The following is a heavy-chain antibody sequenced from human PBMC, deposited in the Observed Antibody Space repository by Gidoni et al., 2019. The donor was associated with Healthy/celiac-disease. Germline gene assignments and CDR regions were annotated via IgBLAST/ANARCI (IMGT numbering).Heavy chain of an antibody. CDR3: ARDVQQWLTTAPDY. Sequence: QVQLVESGGGVVQPGRSLRLSCAASGFTFSSYAMHWVRQAPGKGLEWVAVISYDGSNKYYADSVKGRFTISRDNSKNTLYLQMNSLRAEDTAVYYCARDVQQWLTTAPDYWGQGTLVTVSS. CDR2: ISYDGSNK. J-gene: IGHJ4*02. V-gene: IGHV3-30-3*01. D-gene: IGHD6-19*01. CDR1: GFTFSSYA.